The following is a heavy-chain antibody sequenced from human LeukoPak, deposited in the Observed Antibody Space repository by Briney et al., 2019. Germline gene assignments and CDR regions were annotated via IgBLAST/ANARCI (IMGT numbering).Heavy chain of an antibody. J-gene: IGHJ6*04. Sequence: GGSLRLSCAASGFTFTNYGMTWVRQAPGKGLEWVSYISSSGSTIYYADSVKGRFTISRDNAKNSLYLQMNNLRAEDTAVYHCAELGITMIGGVWGKGTTVTISS. D-gene: IGHD3-10*02. CDR2: ISSSGSTI. V-gene: IGHV3-48*04. CDR1: GFTFTNYG. CDR3: AELGITMIGGV.